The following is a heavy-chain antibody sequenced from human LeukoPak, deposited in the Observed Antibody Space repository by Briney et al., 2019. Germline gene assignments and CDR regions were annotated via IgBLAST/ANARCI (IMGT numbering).Heavy chain of an antibody. Sequence: HPSETLSLTCTVSGGSISSSNYYWGWIRQPPGKGLEWIGSIYYSGSAYYNPSLKSRVTISVDTSKNQFSLKLSSVTAADTAVYYCARGSGYYYGDFDYWGQGTLVTVSS. V-gene: IGHV4-39*01. J-gene: IGHJ4*02. CDR1: GGSISSSNYY. CDR2: IYYSGSA. D-gene: IGHD3-22*01. CDR3: ARGSGYYYGDFDY.